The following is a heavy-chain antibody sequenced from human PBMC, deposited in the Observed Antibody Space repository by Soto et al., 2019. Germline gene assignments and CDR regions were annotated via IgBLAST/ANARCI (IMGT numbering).Heavy chain of an antibody. D-gene: IGHD6-13*01. V-gene: IGHV3-33*01. CDR2: IWYDGSNK. CDR1: GFTFSSYG. J-gene: IGHJ6*02. CDR3: ARDVYSSSWSTTYYYYCGMDV. Sequence: GGSLRLSCAASGFTFSSYGMHWVRQAPGKGLEWVAVIWYDGSNKYYADSVKGRFTISRDNSKNTLYLQMNSLRAEDTAVYYSARDVYSSSWSTTYYYYCGMDVWGQGTTVTVSS.